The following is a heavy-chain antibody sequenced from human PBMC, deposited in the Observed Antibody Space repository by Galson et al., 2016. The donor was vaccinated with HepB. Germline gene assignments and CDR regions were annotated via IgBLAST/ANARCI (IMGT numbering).Heavy chain of an antibody. Sequence: SLRLSCAASGFIFNSHAMNWVRQAPGKGLEWVAVISYDGSNEYYADSVKGRFTISRDNSKNTLYLRMNSLRPEDTAVYYCARDNFGRLAYCGGDCYFPVYWGQGPLVTVSS. CDR1: GFIFNSHA. J-gene: IGHJ4*02. D-gene: IGHD2-21*02. V-gene: IGHV3-30-3*01. CDR3: ARDNFGRLAYCGGDCYFPVY. CDR2: ISYDGSNE.